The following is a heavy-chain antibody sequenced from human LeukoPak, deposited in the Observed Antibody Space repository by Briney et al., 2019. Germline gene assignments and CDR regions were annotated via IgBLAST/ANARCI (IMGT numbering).Heavy chain of an antibody. CDR2: ISYDGSNE. D-gene: IGHD1-1*01. J-gene: IGHJ4*02. CDR1: GFTFSSYV. V-gene: IGHV3-30*04. CDR3: APGAYDY. Sequence: GGSLRLSCAASGFTFSSYVMHWVRQAPGKGLEWVAIISYDGSNEYYADSVKGRFTISRDNAKNTLYLQMNSLRAEDTALYYCAPGAYDYWGQGTLVAVSS.